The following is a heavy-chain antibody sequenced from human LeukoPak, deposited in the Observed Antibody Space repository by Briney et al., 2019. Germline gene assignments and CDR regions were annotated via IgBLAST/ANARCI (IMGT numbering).Heavy chain of an antibody. Sequence: PGGSLRLSCAASGFTLSSYAMSWVRQAPGRGLEWVAGISGSGVSTYYADSVKGRFTISRDNSRNTLYLQMNSLRAEDTAVYYCAKDRDILATIGYFDYWGQGTLVTVSS. CDR1: GFTLSSYA. CDR3: AKDRDILATIGYFDY. V-gene: IGHV3-23*01. CDR2: ISGSGVST. D-gene: IGHD5-12*01. J-gene: IGHJ4*02.